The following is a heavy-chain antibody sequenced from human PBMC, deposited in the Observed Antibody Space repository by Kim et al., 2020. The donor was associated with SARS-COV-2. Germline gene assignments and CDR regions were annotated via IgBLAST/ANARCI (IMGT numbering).Heavy chain of an antibody. J-gene: IGHJ6*02. CDR3: AKRPSGRVYYYYYGMDV. V-gene: IGHV3-30*18. D-gene: IGHD1-26*01. CDR1: GFTFSSYG. CDR2: ISYDGSNK. Sequence: GGSLRLSCAASGFTFSSYGMHWVRQAPGKGLEWVAVISYDGSNKYYADSVKGRFTISRDNSKNTLYLQMNSLRAEDTAVYYCAKRPSGRVYYYYYGMDVWGQGTTVTVSS.